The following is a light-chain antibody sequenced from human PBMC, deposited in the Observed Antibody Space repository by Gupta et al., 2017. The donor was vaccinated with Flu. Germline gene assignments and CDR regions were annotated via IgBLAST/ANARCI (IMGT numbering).Light chain of an antibody. CDR1: QSVSSY. CDR2: DAS. J-gene: IGKJ2*01. CDR3: QQRSTLYI. Sequence: EIVLTQSPATLSLSPGERATLSCRASQSVSSYLAWYQQKPGQAPRLLIYDASNRATGIPARFSGSGSGKDFTLTSSSREHEDFAVYYGQQRSTLYIFGQGTKLEIK. V-gene: IGKV3-11*01.